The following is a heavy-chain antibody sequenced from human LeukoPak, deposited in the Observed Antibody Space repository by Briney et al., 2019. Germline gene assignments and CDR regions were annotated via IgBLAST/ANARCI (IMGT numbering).Heavy chain of an antibody. Sequence: GGSLRLSCVASGFTFTNYGMMWVRQAPGKGLVWVSYINSDGRSTTYTDSVKGRFTISRDNAKNTLYLQMSSLRAEDTAMYYCARNSNGMSNWGQGTLVIVSS. CDR2: INSDGRST. CDR3: ARNSNGMSN. J-gene: IGHJ4*02. V-gene: IGHV3-74*01. D-gene: IGHD2-8*01. CDR1: GFTFTNYG.